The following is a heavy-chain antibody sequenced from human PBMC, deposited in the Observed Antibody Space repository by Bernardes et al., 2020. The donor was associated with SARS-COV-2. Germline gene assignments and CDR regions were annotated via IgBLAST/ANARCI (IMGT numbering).Heavy chain of an antibody. J-gene: IGHJ4*02. V-gene: IGHV3-7*02. CDR2: IKQDGSEK. CDR3: ATALLWFGDLGGAIDY. Sequence: GGSLRLSCAASGFTFSNYCMSWVRQAPGKGLEWVANIKQDGSEKYYVDSVKGRFTISRDNAKNSLYLQMNSLRGEDTAVYYCATALLWFGDLGGAIDYWGQGTLVTVSS. D-gene: IGHD3-10*01. CDR1: GFTFSNYC.